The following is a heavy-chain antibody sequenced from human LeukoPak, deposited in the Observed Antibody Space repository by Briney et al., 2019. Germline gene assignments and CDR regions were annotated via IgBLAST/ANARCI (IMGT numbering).Heavy chain of an antibody. V-gene: IGHV3-53*01. CDR3: AKQGSYDILTGYQYYFDY. CDR2: IYSGGST. J-gene: IGHJ4*02. CDR1: GFTVSSNY. Sequence: GGSLRLSCAASGFTVSSNYMSWVRQAPGKGLEWVSVIYSGGSTYYADSVKGRFTISRDNSKNTLYLQMNSLRAEDTAVYYCAKQGSYDILTGYQYYFDYWGQGTLVTVSS. D-gene: IGHD3-9*01.